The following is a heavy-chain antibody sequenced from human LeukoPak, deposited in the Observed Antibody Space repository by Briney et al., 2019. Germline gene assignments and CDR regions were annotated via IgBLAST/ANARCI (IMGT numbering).Heavy chain of an antibody. D-gene: IGHD3-22*01. Sequence: SETLSLTCTVSGGSISRYYWSWIRQPAGKGLEWIGRIYTSGSTNYNPSLKSRVTISVDTSKNQFSLKLSSVTAADTAVYYCASGGYYDSSGYSPNWGQGTLVTVSS. CDR1: GGSISRYY. CDR3: ASGGYYDSSGYSPN. J-gene: IGHJ4*02. CDR2: IYTSGST. V-gene: IGHV4-4*07.